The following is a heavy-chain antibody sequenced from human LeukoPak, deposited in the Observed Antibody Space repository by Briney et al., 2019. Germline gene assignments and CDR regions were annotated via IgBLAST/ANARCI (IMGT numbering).Heavy chain of an antibody. J-gene: IGHJ4*02. D-gene: IGHD7-27*01. Sequence: PSEALSLTCAVSGVSITSHPWNWVRQPPGKGLEWIGEMYNSGTGTYKPSLRSRVTMFFDESKNHFSLKLNSVTAADTAVYYCARGGNWDFDYWGQGVLVFVSS. V-gene: IGHV4-4*02. CDR1: GVSITSHPW. CDR3: ARGGNWDFDY. CDR2: MYNSGTG.